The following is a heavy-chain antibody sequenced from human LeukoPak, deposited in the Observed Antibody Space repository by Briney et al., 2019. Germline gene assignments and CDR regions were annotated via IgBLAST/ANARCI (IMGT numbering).Heavy chain of an antibody. CDR1: GGSVISFY. V-gene: IGHV4-59*02. Sequence: SGTLSLTCSVSGGSVISFYWGWIRQPPGKGLEWLGHIHNSGTTNYNPSLKSRVTISLDTSNDQFSLNLRSVTAGDTAVYFCARDRGRVRYGDAFEFWGQGKMVTVSS. J-gene: IGHJ3*01. D-gene: IGHD4-17*01. CDR3: ARDRGRVRYGDAFEF. CDR2: IHNSGTT.